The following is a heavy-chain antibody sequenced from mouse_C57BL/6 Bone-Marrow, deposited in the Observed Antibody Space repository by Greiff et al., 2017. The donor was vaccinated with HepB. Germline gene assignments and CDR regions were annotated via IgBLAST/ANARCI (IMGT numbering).Heavy chain of an antibody. Sequence: QVQLQQSGAELARPGASVKMSCKASGYTFTSYTMHWVNQRPGQGLEWIGYINPSSGYTKYNQKFKDKATLTADKSSSTAYMQLSSLTSEDSAVYYCARDYYYGSSPDYWGQGTTLTVSS. D-gene: IGHD1-1*01. J-gene: IGHJ2*01. CDR1: GYTFTSYT. CDR3: ARDYYYGSSPDY. CDR2: INPSSGYT. V-gene: IGHV1-4*01.